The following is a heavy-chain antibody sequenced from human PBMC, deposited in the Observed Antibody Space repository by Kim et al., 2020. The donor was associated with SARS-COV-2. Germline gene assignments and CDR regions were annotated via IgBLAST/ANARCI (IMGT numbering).Heavy chain of an antibody. J-gene: IGHJ6*01. D-gene: IGHD3-10*01. V-gene: IGHV1-69*06. CDR3: ASLWLGAVDCQYSHDMDV. CDR1: GVTFSSYG. CDR2: SIPIFGTA. Sequence: SVKVSCKASGVTFSSYGINWVRQAPGQGLEWMGGSIPIFGTAIYAQKFQGRVTITAAKSTSTSYMKLSSLSFDDTAVYYCASLWLGAVDCQYSHDMDVW.